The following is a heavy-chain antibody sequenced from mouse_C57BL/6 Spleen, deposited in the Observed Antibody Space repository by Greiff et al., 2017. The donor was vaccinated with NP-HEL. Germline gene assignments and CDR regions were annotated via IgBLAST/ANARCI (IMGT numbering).Heavy chain of an antibody. Sequence: VQLQQSGAELAKPGASVKLSCKASGYTFTSYWMHWVKQRPGQGLEWIGYINPSSGYTKYNQKFKDKATLTADKSSITAYMQLSSLTYEDSAVYYCANYYGSSPWFAYWGQGTLVTVSA. CDR3: ANYYGSSPWFAY. CDR2: INPSSGYT. CDR1: GYTFTSYW. V-gene: IGHV1-7*01. J-gene: IGHJ3*01. D-gene: IGHD1-1*01.